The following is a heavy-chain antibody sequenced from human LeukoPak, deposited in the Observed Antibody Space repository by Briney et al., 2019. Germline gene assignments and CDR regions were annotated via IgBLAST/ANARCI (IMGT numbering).Heavy chain of an antibody. V-gene: IGHV4-30-2*01. J-gene: IGHJ3*02. CDR1: GGSISSGGYY. D-gene: IGHD4-17*01. Sequence: SQTLSLTCTVSGGSISSGGYYWSWIRQPPGKGLEWIGYIYHSGSTYYNPSLKSRVTISVDTSKNQFSLKLSSVTAADTAVYYCARGSRTVDYGDYDHAFDIWGQGTMVTVSS. CDR2: IYHSGST. CDR3: ARGSRTVDYGDYDHAFDI.